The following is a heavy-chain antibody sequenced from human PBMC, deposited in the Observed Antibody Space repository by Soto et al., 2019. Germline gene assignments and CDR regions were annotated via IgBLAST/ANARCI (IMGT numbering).Heavy chain of an antibody. V-gene: IGHV3-23*01. J-gene: IGHJ4*02. CDR2: ISGSGGST. CDR1: GFTFSSYA. D-gene: IGHD3-3*01. CDR3: AKARDVLRFLEWFPYYFDY. Sequence: PGGSLRLSCAASGFTFSSYAMSRVRQAPGKGLEWVSAISGSGGSTYYADSVKGRFTISRDNSKNTLYLQMNSLRAEDTAVFYCAKARDVLRFLEWFPYYFDYWGQGTLVTVSS.